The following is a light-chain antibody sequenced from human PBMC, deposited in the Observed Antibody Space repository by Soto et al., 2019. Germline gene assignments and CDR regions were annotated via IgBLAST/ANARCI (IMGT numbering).Light chain of an antibody. CDR1: QSLSNSY. CDR3: QHYDKWPRT. CDR2: FAS. V-gene: IGKV3-20*01. Sequence: EIGLTQSPGTLSLSPGARATLTSRASQSLSNSYLAWYQQRPGQPPRLLIYFASTRATAVPASFTAGGSGPEITLTSSRLQSDDSAFYSCQHYDKWPRTFGQGTKVDI. J-gene: IGKJ1*01.